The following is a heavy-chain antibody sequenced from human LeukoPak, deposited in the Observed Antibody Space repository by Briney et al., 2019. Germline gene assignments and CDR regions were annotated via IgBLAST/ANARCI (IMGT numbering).Heavy chain of an antibody. D-gene: IGHD3-22*01. CDR3: ARGEIGDYYASSGYYADY. Sequence: PSETLSLTCTVSGGSISSYYWSWIRQPPGKGLEWIGYIYYSGSTNYNPSLKSRVTISVDTSKNQFSLKLSSVTAADTAVYYCARGEIGDYYASSGYYADYWGQGTLVTVSS. J-gene: IGHJ4*02. CDR2: IYYSGST. V-gene: IGHV4-59*01. CDR1: GGSISSYY.